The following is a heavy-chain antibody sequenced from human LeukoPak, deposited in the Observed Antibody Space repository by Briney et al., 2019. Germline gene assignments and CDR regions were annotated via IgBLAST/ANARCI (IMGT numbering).Heavy chain of an antibody. Sequence: PGRSLRLSCAASGFTFDDYAMHWVRQAPGKGLEWVSGISWNSGSIGYADSVKGRFTISRDNAKNSLYLQMNSLRAEDTALYYCAKARNGANAFDIWGQGTMVTVSS. V-gene: IGHV3-9*01. CDR3: AKARNGANAFDI. J-gene: IGHJ3*02. CDR2: ISWNSGSI. D-gene: IGHD3-10*01. CDR1: GFTFDDYA.